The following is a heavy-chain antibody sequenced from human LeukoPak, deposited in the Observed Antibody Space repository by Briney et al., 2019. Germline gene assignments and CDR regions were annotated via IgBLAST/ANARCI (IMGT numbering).Heavy chain of an antibody. J-gene: IGHJ3*02. CDR2: IIPIFGTA. D-gene: IGHD6-19*01. CDR1: GGTFSSYA. Sequence: WASVKVSCKASGGTFSSYAISWVRQAPGQGLEWMGGIIPIFGTANYAQKFQGRVTITADKSTSTAYMELSSLRSEDTAVYYCARVIAVAQAFDTWGQGTMVTVSS. CDR3: ARVIAVAQAFDT. V-gene: IGHV1-69*06.